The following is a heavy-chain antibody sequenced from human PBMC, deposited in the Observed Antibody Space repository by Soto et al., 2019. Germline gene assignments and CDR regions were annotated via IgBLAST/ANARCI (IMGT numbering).Heavy chain of an antibody. CDR2: MNPNSGNT. J-gene: IGHJ4*02. V-gene: IGHV1-8*01. D-gene: IGHD6-19*01. CDR1: GYTFTSYD. CDR3: ARSVEWLASFDY. Sequence: ASVKVSYKASGYTFTSYDINWVRQATGQGLEWMGWMNPNSGNTGYAQKFQGRVTMTRNTSISTAYMELSSLRSEDTAVYYCARSVEWLASFDYWGQGTLVTVSS.